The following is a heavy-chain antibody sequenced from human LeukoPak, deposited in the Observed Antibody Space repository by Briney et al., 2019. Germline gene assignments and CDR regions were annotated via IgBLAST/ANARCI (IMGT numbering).Heavy chain of an antibody. CDR3: SRESGPFSPFGH. CDR1: GGXITSTNY. J-gene: IGHJ4*02. D-gene: IGHD1-26*01. Sequence: SGTLSLTCVVSGGXITSTNYWSWVRQPPGQGLEWIGEISLSGYTGFNPSLRSRVTMSLDESKNHLSLNLASVTAADTAVYYWSRESGPFSPFGHWGQGILVTVTS. CDR2: ISLSGYT. V-gene: IGHV4-4*02.